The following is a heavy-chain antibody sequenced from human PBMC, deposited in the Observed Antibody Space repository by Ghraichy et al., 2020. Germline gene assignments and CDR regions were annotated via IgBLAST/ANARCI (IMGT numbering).Heavy chain of an antibody. D-gene: IGHD3-3*01. CDR2: IIPIFGTA. J-gene: IGHJ6*02. Sequence: SVKVSCKAPGGTFSSYAISWVRQAPGQGLEWMGGIIPIFGTANYAQKCQGRVTITADESTSTAYMELSSLRSEDTAVYYCAREGLIFGVVIYYYYYGMDVWGQGTTVTVSS. V-gene: IGHV1-69*13. CDR3: AREGLIFGVVIYYYYYGMDV. CDR1: GGTFSSYA.